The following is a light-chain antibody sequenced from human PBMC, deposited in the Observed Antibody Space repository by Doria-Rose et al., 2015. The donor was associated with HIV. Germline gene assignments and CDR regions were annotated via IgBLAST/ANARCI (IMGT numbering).Light chain of an antibody. Sequence: DIQVTQSPPSLSASVGDRVTITCRASQGIRNSLAWYQQKPGKAPKLLVYAASTLESGVPSRFSGSGSGTDYTLTISSLQPEDFATYYCQQYYSTPQTFGQGTKLEIK. CDR3: QQYYSTPQT. CDR1: QGIRNS. J-gene: IGKJ2*01. V-gene: IGKV1-NL1*01. CDR2: AAS.